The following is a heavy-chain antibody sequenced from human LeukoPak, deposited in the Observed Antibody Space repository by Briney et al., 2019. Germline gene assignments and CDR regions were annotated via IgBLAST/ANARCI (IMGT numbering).Heavy chain of an antibody. CDR3: AQNTYYYGSGSKDNWFDP. J-gene: IGHJ5*02. CDR1: GYTFTSYD. D-gene: IGHD3-10*01. V-gene: IGHV1-8*01. Sequence: AASVKVSCTASGYTFTSYDINWVRQATGQGLEWMGWMNPNSGNTGYAQKFQGRVTMTRNTSISTAYMELSSLRSEDTAVYYCAQNTYYYGSGSKDNWFDPWGQGTLVTVSS. CDR2: MNPNSGNT.